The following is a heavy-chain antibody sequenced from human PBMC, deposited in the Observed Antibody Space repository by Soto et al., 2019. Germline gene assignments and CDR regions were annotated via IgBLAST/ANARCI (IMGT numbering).Heavy chain of an antibody. J-gene: IGHJ5*02. D-gene: IGHD3-16*01. CDR3: ARMETFGSLNWFDP. V-gene: IGHV1-8*01. Sequence: ASVKVSCTASGYSFTNNDVSWVRQATGQGLEWMGWMNPGSGDTGYAQKFQGRVTMTRDISIATAYMELSSLRSDDTAIYYCARMETFGSLNWFDPWGQGNLVTVFS. CDR2: MNPGSGDT. CDR1: GYSFTNND.